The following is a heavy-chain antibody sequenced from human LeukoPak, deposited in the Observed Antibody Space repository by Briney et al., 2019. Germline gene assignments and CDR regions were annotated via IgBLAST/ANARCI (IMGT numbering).Heavy chain of an antibody. CDR2: ISWISGSI. Sequence: SLRLSCAPSGFTLDEYAMHWVRQAPGKGLECVSGISWISGSIGYADSVKGRFTISRDNAKNSLYLQMNSLRAEDTALYYCAKGLGAAVAGTTFGYWGQGTLVTVSS. CDR1: GFTLDEYA. J-gene: IGHJ4*02. D-gene: IGHD6-19*01. CDR3: AKGLGAAVAGTTFGY. V-gene: IGHV3-9*01.